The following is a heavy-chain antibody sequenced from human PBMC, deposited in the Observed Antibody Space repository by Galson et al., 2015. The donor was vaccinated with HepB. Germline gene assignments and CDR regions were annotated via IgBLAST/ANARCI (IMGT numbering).Heavy chain of an antibody. J-gene: IGHJ5*02. D-gene: IGHD5-12*01. CDR3: ARVATIDNWFDP. Sequence: SVKVSCKASGGTFSSYAISWVRQAPGQGLEWMGGIIPIFGTANYAQKFQGRVTITADESTSTAYMELSSLRSEDTAVYYCARVATIDNWFDPWGQGTLVTVSS. CDR2: IIPIFGTA. V-gene: IGHV1-69*13. CDR1: GGTFSSYA.